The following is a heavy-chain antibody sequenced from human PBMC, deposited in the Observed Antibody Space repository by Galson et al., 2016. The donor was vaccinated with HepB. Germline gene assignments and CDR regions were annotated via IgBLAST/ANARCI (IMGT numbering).Heavy chain of an antibody. CDR3: ARREANGFSL. Sequence: QSGAEVKKPGESLKISCKGSGHSFVDYWIVWMRQMPGKGPEWMGMVYPGDSETRYSPSFQGQVTFSADKSLYTAYVQWGSLKTSDSAMYYCARREANGFSLWGQGTLVNVTS. V-gene: IGHV5-51*03. J-gene: IGHJ4*02. CDR2: VYPGDSET. D-gene: IGHD3/OR15-3a*01. CDR1: GHSFVDYW.